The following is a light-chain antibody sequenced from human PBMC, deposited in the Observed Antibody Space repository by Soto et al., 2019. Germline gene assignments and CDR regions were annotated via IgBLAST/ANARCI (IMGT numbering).Light chain of an antibody. Sequence: QSVLTQPASVSGSPGQSITISCPGNRXDXGGYNHVSWYQQKQGKATKIMIYDVSNRNSGVSNRSSGSKSGKKASLTMYSLQAEDEADYYCRSYTSSSTRGYVFGTGTKVTVL. CDR2: DVS. CDR3: RSYTSSSTRGYV. CDR1: RXDXGGYNH. J-gene: IGLJ1*01. V-gene: IGLV2-14*01.